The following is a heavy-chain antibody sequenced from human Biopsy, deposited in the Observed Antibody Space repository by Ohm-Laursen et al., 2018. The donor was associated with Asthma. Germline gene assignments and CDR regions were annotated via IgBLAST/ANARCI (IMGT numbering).Heavy chain of an antibody. CDR1: VGTLYTHV. D-gene: IGHD2-2*01. V-gene: IGHV1-69*01. Sequence: KSPVGTLYTHVIASGLHSPGPRVGGLGGIDSAFTTTAYPQKFQDRVTITADDSTSTVYMELSSLRSEDTAVYYCARKAGSCISRTCYSLDFWGQGTLVTVSS. CDR2: IDSAFTTT. CDR3: ARKAGSCISRTCYSLDF. J-gene: IGHJ4*02.